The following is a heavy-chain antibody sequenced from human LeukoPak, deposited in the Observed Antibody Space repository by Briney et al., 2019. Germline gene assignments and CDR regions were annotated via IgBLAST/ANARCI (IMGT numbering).Heavy chain of an antibody. CDR3: ARGRTGSYYYYGMDV. D-gene: IGHD3/OR15-3a*01. Sequence: SETLSLTCTVSGGSISSYYWSWIRQPPGKGLGWIGYIYYSGSTNYNPSLKSRVTISVDTSKNQFSLKLSSVTAADTAVYYCARGRTGSYYYYGMDVWGQGTTVTVSS. CDR1: GGSISSYY. J-gene: IGHJ6*02. V-gene: IGHV4-59*01. CDR2: IYYSGST.